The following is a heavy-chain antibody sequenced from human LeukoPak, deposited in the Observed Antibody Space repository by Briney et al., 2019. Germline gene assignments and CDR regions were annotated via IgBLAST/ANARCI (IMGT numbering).Heavy chain of an antibody. V-gene: IGHV1-69*04. CDR2: IIPILGIA. D-gene: IGHD7-27*01. CDR1: GGTFSSYA. Sequence: GASVKVSCKASGGTFSSYAISWVRQAPGQGLEWMGRIIPILGIANYAQKFRGRVTITADKSTSTAYMELSSLRSEDTAVYYCARAFELLGINFDYWGQGTLVTVSS. J-gene: IGHJ4*02. CDR3: ARAFELLGINFDY.